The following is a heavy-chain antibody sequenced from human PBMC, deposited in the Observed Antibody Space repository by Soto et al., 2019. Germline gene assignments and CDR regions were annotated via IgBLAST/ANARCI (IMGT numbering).Heavy chain of an antibody. CDR1: GFTFSSYS. Sequence: GGSLRLSCAASGFTFSSYSMNWVRQAPGKGLEWVSSISSSGNYMYYADSVKGRFTISRDNAKNSLYLQMNSLRAEDTAVYYCARDSSGWQYFDYWGQGALVTVSS. J-gene: IGHJ4*02. CDR2: ISSSGNYM. D-gene: IGHD6-19*01. V-gene: IGHV3-21*01. CDR3: ARDSSGWQYFDY.